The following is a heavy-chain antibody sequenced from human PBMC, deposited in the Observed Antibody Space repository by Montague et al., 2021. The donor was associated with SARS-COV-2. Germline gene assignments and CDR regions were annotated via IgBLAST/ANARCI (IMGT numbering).Heavy chain of an antibody. CDR3: ARRPGTFGAAFVI. J-gene: IGHJ3*02. CDR1: GGSTSSDSFY. D-gene: IGHD3-10*01. V-gene: IGHV4-39*01. CDR2: IYHSGGT. Sequence: SETLSLTCTVSGGSTSSDSFYWGWLRQPPGKELECIGIIYHSGGTYNGLSLKRRFSISVDTSKNQFSLNVTSVTAADTAVYYCARRPGTFGAAFVIWGLGTMVTVSS.